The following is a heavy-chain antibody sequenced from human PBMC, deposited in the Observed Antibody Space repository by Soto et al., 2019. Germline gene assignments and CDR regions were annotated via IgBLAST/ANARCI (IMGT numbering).Heavy chain of an antibody. V-gene: IGHV4-59*08. CDR2: IYYSGST. J-gene: IGHJ4*02. CDR3: ARYSGYGSGDY. CDR1: GGSISSYY. D-gene: IGHD5-12*01. Sequence: SQTLSLTCTVSGGSISSYYWSWIRQPPGKGLEWIGYIYYSGSTNYNPSLKSRVTISVDTSKNQFPLKLSSVTAADTAVYYCARYSGYGSGDYWGQGTLVTVSS.